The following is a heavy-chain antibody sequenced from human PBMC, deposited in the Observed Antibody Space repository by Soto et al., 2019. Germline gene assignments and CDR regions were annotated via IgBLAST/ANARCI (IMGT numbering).Heavy chain of an antibody. Sequence: EVQLLESGGCLVQPGGSLRLSCAASGFSFRNYAMSWVRQAPGKGLEWISTLTGSSSNIYYADSVKGRFAISRDNSRNTLYLQMNSLTAEDTAVYYCANGRATYGLLTHDYWGQGTLVTVSS. CDR3: ANGRATYGLLTHDY. J-gene: IGHJ4*02. CDR1: GFSFRNYA. D-gene: IGHD3-10*01. CDR2: LTGSSSNI. V-gene: IGHV3-23*01.